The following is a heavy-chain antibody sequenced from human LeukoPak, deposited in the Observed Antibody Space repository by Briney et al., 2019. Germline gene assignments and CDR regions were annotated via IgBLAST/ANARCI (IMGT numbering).Heavy chain of an antibody. V-gene: IGHV1-69*01. CDR1: GGTFSSCA. CDR3: AREMRFGELYYYYYGMDV. J-gene: IGHJ6*04. D-gene: IGHD3-10*01. CDR2: IIPIFGTA. Sequence: SVKVSCKASGGTFSSCAISWVRQAPGQGLEWMGGIIPIFGTANYAQKFQGRVTITADESTSTAYMELSSLRSEDTAVYYCAREMRFGELYYYYYGMDVWGKGTTVTVSS.